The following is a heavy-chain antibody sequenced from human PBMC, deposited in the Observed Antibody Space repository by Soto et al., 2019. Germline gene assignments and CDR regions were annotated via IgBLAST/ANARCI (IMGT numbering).Heavy chain of an antibody. CDR3: ARGRGYGDYFYVDY. J-gene: IGHJ4*02. CDR1: GFTFSSYW. D-gene: IGHD4-17*01. V-gene: IGHV3-74*01. CDR2: IGSDGSPT. Sequence: EVQLVESGGGLVQPGGSLRLSCAASGFTFSSYWIHWVRQAPGKGLVWVSRIGSDGSPTRYADSVKGRFTISRDNAKNTLYLHMSSLRAEATAVYYYARGRGYGDYFYVDYLGQGSLVTVSS.